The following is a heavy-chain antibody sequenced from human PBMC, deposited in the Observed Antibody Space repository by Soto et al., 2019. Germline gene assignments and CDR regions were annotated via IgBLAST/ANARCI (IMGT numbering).Heavy chain of an antibody. Sequence: SETLSLTCTVSGGSISDDTYYWGWIRQPPGKGLEWIGSIYYSGTSSYNPSLESRVTMTRDTSISTAYMELSRLRSDDTAVYYCARSHCSSTSCYVHWFDPWGQGTLVPVSS. CDR1: GGSISDDTYY. V-gene: IGHV4-39*01. J-gene: IGHJ5*02. CDR2: IYYSGTS. CDR3: ARSHCSSTSCYVHWFDP. D-gene: IGHD2-2*01.